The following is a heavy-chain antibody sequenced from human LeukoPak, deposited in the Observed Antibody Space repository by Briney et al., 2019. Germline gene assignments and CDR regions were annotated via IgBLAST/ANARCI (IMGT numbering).Heavy chain of an antibody. CDR3: AKGSGYYDY. CDR1: GFTFSSYG. Sequence: GGSLRLSCAASGFTFSSYGMHWVRQAPGKGLEWVAVISYDGSNKYYADSVKGRFTISRDNSKNTLYLQMNSLRAEDTAVYYCAKGSGYYDYWGQGTLVTVSS. J-gene: IGHJ4*02. V-gene: IGHV3-30*18. CDR2: ISYDGSNK. D-gene: IGHD3-3*01.